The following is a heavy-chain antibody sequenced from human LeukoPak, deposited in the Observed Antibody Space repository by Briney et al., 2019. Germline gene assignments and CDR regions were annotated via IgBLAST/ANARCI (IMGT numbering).Heavy chain of an antibody. CDR3: ARDLLYDSSRPGRDYFDY. CDR2: IKSKTDGGTT. J-gene: IGHJ4*02. Sequence: PGGSLRLSCAASGFTFSNAWMGWVRQAPGKGLEWVGRIKSKTDGGTTDYAAPVKGRFTISRDNSKNTLYLQMNSLRAEDTAVYYCARDLLYDSSRPGRDYFDYWGQGTLVTVSS. D-gene: IGHD3-22*01. CDR1: GFTFSNAW. V-gene: IGHV3-15*01.